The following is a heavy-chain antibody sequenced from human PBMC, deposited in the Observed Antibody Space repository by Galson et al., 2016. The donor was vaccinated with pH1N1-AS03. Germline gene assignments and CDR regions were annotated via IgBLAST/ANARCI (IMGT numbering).Heavy chain of an antibody. CDR2: IIPNLGVT. CDR3: AHKQANGYNYWFDP. D-gene: IGHD5-24*01. CDR1: GDSFSKYV. V-gene: IGHV1-69*04. Sequence: SVKVSCKASGDSFSKYVISWVRQAPGQGLQWMGRIIPNLGVTNYAQRFQARVTITADKSSSTVYMEVTNLTSEDTAIYYCAHKQANGYNYWFDPWGQGTLVTVSS. J-gene: IGHJ5*02.